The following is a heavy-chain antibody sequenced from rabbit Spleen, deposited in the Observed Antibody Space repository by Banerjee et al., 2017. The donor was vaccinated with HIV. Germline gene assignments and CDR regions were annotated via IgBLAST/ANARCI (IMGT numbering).Heavy chain of an antibody. CDR1: GLSFSSRYW. CDR3: ARVAWYPFAVDL. V-gene: IGHV1S40*01. CDR2: IFTGSSGTT. Sequence: QSLEESGGDLVKPGASLTLTCTASGLSFSSRYWISWVRQAPGKGLEWIADIFTGSSGTTYYANWAKGRFTISKTSSTTVTLQMTSLTVADTATYFCARVAWYPFAVDLWGPGTLVTVS. D-gene: IGHD7-1*01. J-gene: IGHJ6*01.